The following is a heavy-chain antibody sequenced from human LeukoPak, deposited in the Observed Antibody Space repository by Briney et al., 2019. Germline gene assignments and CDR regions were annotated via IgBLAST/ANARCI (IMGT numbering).Heavy chain of an antibody. CDR1: GDSVSRSDSY. CDR2: IYYSGRT. V-gene: IGHV4-39*01. J-gene: IGHJ1*01. CDR3: ARRRYYDGSGYLE. D-gene: IGHD3-22*01. Sequence: SETPSLTCSVSGDSVSRSDSYWDWIRQPPGKGLEWIGTIYYSGRTYYSTSLKSRVTMSVDPSNNQFSLNLRSVTAADTAVYCCARRRYYDGSGYLEWGQGTLLSVSS.